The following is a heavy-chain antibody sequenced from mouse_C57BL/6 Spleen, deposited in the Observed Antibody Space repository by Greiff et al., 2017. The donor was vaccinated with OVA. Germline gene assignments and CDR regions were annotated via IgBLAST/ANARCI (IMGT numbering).Heavy chain of an antibody. CDR2: INPYNGDT. CDR3: AREDYGSRCGAY. D-gene: IGHD1-1*01. J-gene: IGHJ3*01. Sequence: EVQLQQSGPELVKPGDSVKISCKASGYSFTGYFMNWVMQSHGKSLEWIGRINPYNGDTFYNQKFNGKATLTVDKSSSTAHMELRSLTSEDSAVYYCAREDYGSRCGAYWGQGTLVTVSA. V-gene: IGHV1-20*01. CDR1: GYSFTGYF.